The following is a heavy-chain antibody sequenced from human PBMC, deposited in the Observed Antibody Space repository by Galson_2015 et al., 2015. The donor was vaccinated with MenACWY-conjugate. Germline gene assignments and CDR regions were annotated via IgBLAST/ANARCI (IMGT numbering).Heavy chain of an antibody. Sequence: SLRLSCAASGFTFSRYWMHWVRQSPGKGLVWVSRINSDGSAADYADSVKGRFTISRDNAKNTLYLQMNSLRAEDTAVYYCAVYCSSTRCYGASGGYWGQGTLVTVFS. CDR1: GFTFSRYW. CDR2: INSDGSAA. V-gene: IGHV3-74*01. J-gene: IGHJ4*02. CDR3: AVYCSSTRCYGASGGY. D-gene: IGHD2-2*01.